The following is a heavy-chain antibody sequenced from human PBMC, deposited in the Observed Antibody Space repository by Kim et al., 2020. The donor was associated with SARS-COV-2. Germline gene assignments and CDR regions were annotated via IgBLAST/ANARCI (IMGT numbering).Heavy chain of an antibody. J-gene: IGHJ4*02. CDR1: GFTFSNFW. Sequence: GGSLRLSCAASGFTFSNFWMHWVRQVPGKGLVWVSHINGDGSSTTYADSVKGRFTISRDNAKNTLYLQMNSLRGEDTAVYYCTRSDILTGSFDYWGQGTLVTVSS. D-gene: IGHD3-9*01. CDR2: INGDGSST. V-gene: IGHV3-74*01. CDR3: TRSDILTGSFDY.